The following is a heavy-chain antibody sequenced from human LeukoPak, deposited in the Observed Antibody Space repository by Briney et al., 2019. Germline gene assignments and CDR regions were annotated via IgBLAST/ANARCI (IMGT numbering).Heavy chain of an antibody. CDR2: ISSSSTI. CDR1: GFTFSSYS. CDR3: ASDLRDLVFIRASRGFHY. Sequence: TGGSLRLSCAASGFTFSSYSMNWVRQAPGKGLEWVSYISSSSTIYYADSVKGRFTISRDNVKNSLYLQMNSLRAEDTAVYYCASDLRDLVFIRASRGFHYWGQGTLVTVSS. D-gene: IGHD6-6*01. V-gene: IGHV3-48*01. J-gene: IGHJ4*02.